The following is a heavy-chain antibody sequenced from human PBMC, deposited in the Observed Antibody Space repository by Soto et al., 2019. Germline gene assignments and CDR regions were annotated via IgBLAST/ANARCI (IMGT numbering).Heavy chain of an antibody. V-gene: IGHV1-24*01. CDR1: GYTLSELS. D-gene: IGHD3-16*01. J-gene: IGHJ6*02. Sequence: GASVKVSCKVSGYTLSELSMHWVRQAPGKGLEWMGGFDPEDGETIYAQKFQGRVTMTEDTSTDTAYMELSSLSSEDTAVYYCATAVRGYGMDVWGLGTMVTVSS. CDR2: FDPEDGET. CDR3: ATAVRGYGMDV.